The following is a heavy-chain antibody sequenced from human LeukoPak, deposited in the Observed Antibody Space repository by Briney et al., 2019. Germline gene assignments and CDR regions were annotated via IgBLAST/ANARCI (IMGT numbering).Heavy chain of an antibody. J-gene: IGHJ4*02. CDR3: VKDIPRKGQRGYFDY. CDR2: ISSNGGST. V-gene: IGHV3-64D*09. Sequence: GGSLRLSCSASGFTFSSYAMHWVRQAPGKGLEYVSAISSNGGSTYYADSVKGRFTISRDNSKNTLYLQMSSLRAEDTAVYCCVKDIPRKGQRGYFDYWGQGTLVTVSS. CDR1: GFTFSSYA.